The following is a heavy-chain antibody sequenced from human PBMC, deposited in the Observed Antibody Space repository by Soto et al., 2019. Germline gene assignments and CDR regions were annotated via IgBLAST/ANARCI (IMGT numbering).Heavy chain of an antibody. CDR1: GYSFAGYW. CDR2: IDPSDSQT. J-gene: IGHJ4*02. CDR3: ARPDNNYVAS. V-gene: IGHV5-10-1*01. D-gene: IGHD2-15*01. Sequence: GESLKISCKGSGYSFAGYWITWVRQKPGKGLEWMGRIDPSDSQTYYSPSFRGHVTISVTKSITTVFLQWSSLKASDTAMYYCARPDNNYVASWGQGALVTVYS.